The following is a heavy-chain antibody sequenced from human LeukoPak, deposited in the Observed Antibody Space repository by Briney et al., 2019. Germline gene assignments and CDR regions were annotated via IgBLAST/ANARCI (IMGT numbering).Heavy chain of an antibody. D-gene: IGHD3-22*01. CDR3: ARSPYYDSSVINFDY. V-gene: IGHV4-59*01. Sequence: SETLSLTCTVSGGSISNFYWSWIRQPPGKGLEWIGYIHNSGSTKYNPSLKSRVTISVVTAKNQFSLKVSSVTAADTAVYYCARSPYYDSSVINFDYWGQGTLVTVSS. CDR1: GGSISNFY. J-gene: IGHJ4*02. CDR2: IHNSGST.